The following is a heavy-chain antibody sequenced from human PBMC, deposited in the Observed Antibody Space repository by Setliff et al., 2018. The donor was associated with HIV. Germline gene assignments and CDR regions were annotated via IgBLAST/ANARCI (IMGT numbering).Heavy chain of an antibody. V-gene: IGHV1-8*01. CDR2: VNPNSGNS. D-gene: IGHD3-10*01. CDR1: GYTFTSLD. J-gene: IGHJ3*02. Sequence: ASVKVSCKASGYTFTSLDINWVRQATGQGLEWMGWVNPNSGNSGFAQKFQGRVTMTRNSSISTAYMELSSLRFDDTAVYYCTRTRAMVRGVTSYDAFDIWGQGTKVTVSS. CDR3: TRTRAMVRGVTSYDAFDI.